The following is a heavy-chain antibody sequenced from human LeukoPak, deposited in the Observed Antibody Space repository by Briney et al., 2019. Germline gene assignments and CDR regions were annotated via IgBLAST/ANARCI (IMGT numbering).Heavy chain of an antibody. J-gene: IGHJ4*02. Sequence: GGSLRLSCAASGFIVSNTYMTWVRQAPGKGLEWVSAISGSGGSAYYADSVKGRFTISRDNSKNTLYLQMNSLRAEDTAVYYCAKEPAARPKDDYWGQGTLVTVSS. D-gene: IGHD6-6*01. CDR2: ISGSGGSA. V-gene: IGHV3-23*01. CDR1: GFIVSNTY. CDR3: AKEPAARPKDDY.